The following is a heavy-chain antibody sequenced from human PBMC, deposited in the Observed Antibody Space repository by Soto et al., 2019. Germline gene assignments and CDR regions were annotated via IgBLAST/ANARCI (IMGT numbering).Heavy chain of an antibody. J-gene: IGHJ4*02. CDR3: VILALGKFDF. CDR1: GFSFGSNS. V-gene: IGHV3-23*01. CDR2: ISDTAHRI. D-gene: IGHD1-26*01. Sequence: EVQLLESGGGLVQPGGSLRLSCSASGFSFGSNSMAWVRQAPGKGLEWVASISDTAHRIFHADSVKGRFTISRDNSRNRLYLQMNSLRAEVTALYYCVILALGKFDFWGQGTLVIVSS.